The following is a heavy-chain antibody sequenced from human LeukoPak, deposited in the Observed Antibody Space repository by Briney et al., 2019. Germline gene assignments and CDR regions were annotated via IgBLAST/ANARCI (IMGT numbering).Heavy chain of an antibody. V-gene: IGHV3-11*04. CDR3: ARPIRLGELSPLDY. CDR1: GFTFSDYY. D-gene: IGHD3-16*02. Sequence: PGGSLRLSCAASGFTFSDYYMSWIRQAPGKGLEWVSYISSSSSTIYYADSVKGRFTISRDNAKNSLYLQMNSLRAEDTAVYYCARPIRLGELSPLDYWGQGTLVTVSS. J-gene: IGHJ4*02. CDR2: ISSSSSTI.